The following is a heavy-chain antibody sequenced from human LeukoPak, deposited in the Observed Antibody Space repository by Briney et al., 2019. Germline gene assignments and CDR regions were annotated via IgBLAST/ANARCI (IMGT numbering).Heavy chain of an antibody. CDR3: ASVSDFWSGRAFDI. Sequence: SETLSLTCAVSGGSISSYYWSWIRQPPGKGLEWIGYIYYSGSTNYNPSLKSRVTISVDTYKNQFSLKLSSVTAADTAVYYCASVSDFWSGRAFDIWGQGTMVTVSS. CDR1: GGSISSYY. J-gene: IGHJ3*02. V-gene: IGHV4-59*01. CDR2: IYYSGST. D-gene: IGHD3-3*01.